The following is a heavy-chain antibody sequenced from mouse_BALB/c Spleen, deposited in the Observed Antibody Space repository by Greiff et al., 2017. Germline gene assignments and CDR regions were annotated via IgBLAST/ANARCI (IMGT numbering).Heavy chain of an antibody. CDR3: ARHYGSSSYYFDY. CDR2: ISSGGSYT. J-gene: IGHJ2*01. CDR1: GFTFSSYA. Sequence: DVQLVESGGGLVKPGGSLKLSCAASGFTFSSYAMSWVRQTPEKRLEWVATISSGGSYTYYPDSVKGRFTISRDNAKNTLYLQMSSLRSEDMAMYYCARHYGSSSYYFDYWGQGTTLTVSS. V-gene: IGHV5-9-3*01. D-gene: IGHD1-1*01.